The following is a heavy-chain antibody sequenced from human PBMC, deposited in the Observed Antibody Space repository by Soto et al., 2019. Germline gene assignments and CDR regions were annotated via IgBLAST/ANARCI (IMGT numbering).Heavy chain of an antibody. CDR1: GFTFSSYA. D-gene: IGHD4-17*01. CDR3: AKELGADYGDYCDY. Sequence: EVHLLESGGDLVQPGGSLRLSCEASGFTFSSYAMSWVRQAPGKGLEWVSGISVGGGSPYYADSVKGRFTISRDNSKNTLYLQMNSLRVEDTALYYCAKELGADYGDYCDYWGQGTLVTVSS. J-gene: IGHJ4*02. CDR2: ISVGGGSP. V-gene: IGHV3-23*01.